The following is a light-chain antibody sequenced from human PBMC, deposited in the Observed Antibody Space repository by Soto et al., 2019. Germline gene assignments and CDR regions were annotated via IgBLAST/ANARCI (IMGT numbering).Light chain of an antibody. CDR2: AAS. CDR3: QQRYSTPPWT. J-gene: IGKJ1*01. CDR1: QSISSY. V-gene: IGKV1-39*01. Sequence: DIQMTQSPSSLSASVGDRVTITCRASQSISSYLNWYQQKPGKAPKLLIYAASSLQSGVPSRFSGSGSGTDFTLTISSLQPEDFATYYCQQRYSTPPWTFGKGTKVEIK.